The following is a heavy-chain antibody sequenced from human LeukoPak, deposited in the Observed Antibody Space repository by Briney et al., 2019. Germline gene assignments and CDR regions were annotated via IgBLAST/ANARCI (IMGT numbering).Heavy chain of an antibody. D-gene: IGHD3-9*01. Sequence: GGSLRLSCAAYVFTFSSYWMQWVRQAPGKGLVWVSRINSDGSNKSYAHSGRGRFTIYRDNAKNTLYLQMKSLRAEDTAVYYCARGLLTGYTDYWGQGTLVTVPS. J-gene: IGHJ4*02. V-gene: IGHV3-74*01. CDR3: ARGLLTGYTDY. CDR2: INSDGSNK. CDR1: VFTFSSYW.